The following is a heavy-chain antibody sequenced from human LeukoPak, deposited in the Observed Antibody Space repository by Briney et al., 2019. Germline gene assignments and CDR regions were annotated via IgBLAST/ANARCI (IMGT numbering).Heavy chain of an antibody. D-gene: IGHD3-22*01. CDR1: GFTFSSYS. J-gene: IGHJ3*02. CDR3: ARDQHPTYYYDSSGYRDAFDI. Sequence: GGSLRLSCAASGFTFSSYSMNWVRQAPGKGLEWVSSISSSSSYIYYADSVKGRFTISRDNAKNSLYLQMNSLRAEDTAVYYCARDQHPTYYYDSSGYRDAFDIWGQGTMVTVSS. CDR2: ISSSSSYI. V-gene: IGHV3-21*01.